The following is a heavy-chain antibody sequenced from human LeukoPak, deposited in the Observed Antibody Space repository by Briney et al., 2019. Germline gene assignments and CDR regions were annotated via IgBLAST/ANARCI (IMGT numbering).Heavy chain of an antibody. Sequence: GGSLRLSCAASGFTFSDYGMAWVRPLPGKGLQWVSAISGSAHSTYYADSVRGRFTISRDNSKNTVSLQMNSLRAEDTAVYYCAKEGGGSCLDYWGQGTLVTVSS. CDR1: GFTFSDYG. V-gene: IGHV3-23*01. D-gene: IGHD2-15*01. CDR2: ISGSAHST. J-gene: IGHJ4*02. CDR3: AKEGGGSCLDY.